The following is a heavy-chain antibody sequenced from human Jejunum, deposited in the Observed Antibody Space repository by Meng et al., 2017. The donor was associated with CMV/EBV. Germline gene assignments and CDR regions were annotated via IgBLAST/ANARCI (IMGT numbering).Heavy chain of an antibody. CDR3: ISHGSSIY. CDR2: VSTDGSIT. CDR1: GLNFSSYW. Sequence: LGLSCSASGLNFSSYWVRWVRQAPGKRLVWISHVSTDGSITSCADSVKGRFTISRDNAKNTVFLQMNSLKAEDTAVYYCISHGSSIYWGQGTLVTVSS. D-gene: IGHD6-13*01. J-gene: IGHJ4*02. V-gene: IGHV3-74*01.